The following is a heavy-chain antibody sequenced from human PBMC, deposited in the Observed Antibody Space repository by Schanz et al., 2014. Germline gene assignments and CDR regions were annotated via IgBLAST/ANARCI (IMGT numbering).Heavy chain of an antibody. J-gene: IGHJ6*03. CDR1: GYTFTGYY. CDR2: IIPILGIA. Sequence: QVQLVQSGAEMKKPGASVKVSCKASGYTFTGYYMHWVRQAPGQGLEWMGRIIPILGIANYAQNFQGRVTITADKSTSTAYMELTSLRSEDTAAYYCAGTDCSSTSCYTGYYYMDVWGKGTTVTVSS. V-gene: IGHV1-69*04. D-gene: IGHD2-2*02. CDR3: AGTDCSSTSCYTGYYYMDV.